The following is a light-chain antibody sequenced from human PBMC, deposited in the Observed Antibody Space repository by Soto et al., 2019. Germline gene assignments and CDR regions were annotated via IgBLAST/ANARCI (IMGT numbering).Light chain of an antibody. CDR2: GAS. V-gene: IGKV3-20*01. J-gene: IGKJ3*01. CDR1: QSVWSSY. Sequence: EIVLTQSPGTLSLSPGERATLSCRASQSVWSSYLAWYQQKPGQTPRLLIYGASSRATGIPDRCSGSGPGTDFTLTISRLEPEDFAVYYCLQYGSSPFTFGPGTKVDVK. CDR3: LQYGSSPFT.